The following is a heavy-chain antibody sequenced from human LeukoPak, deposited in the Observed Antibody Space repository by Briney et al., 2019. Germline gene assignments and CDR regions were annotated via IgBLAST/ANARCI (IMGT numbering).Heavy chain of an antibody. CDR3: AREAAAGISAFDI. D-gene: IGHD6-13*01. CDR2: INPNSGGT. CDR1: GYTFTGYY. J-gene: IGHJ3*02. V-gene: IGHV1-2*02. Sequence: ASVKVSCKASGYTFTGYYMHWVRQAPGQGLEWMGWINPNSGGTNYAQKFQGRVTMTRDTSISTAYMELSRLRSDDTAVYYCAREAAAGISAFDIWGQGTMVTVSS.